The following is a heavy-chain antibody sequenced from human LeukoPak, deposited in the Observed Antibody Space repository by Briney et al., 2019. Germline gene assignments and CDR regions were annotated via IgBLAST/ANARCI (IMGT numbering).Heavy chain of an antibody. V-gene: IGHV1-2*02. Sequence: ASVKVSCKASGYTFTGYYMHWVRPAPGQGLEWMGWINPNSGGTNYAQKFQGRVTMTRDTSISTAYMELSRLRSDDTAVYYCARAGPSTAMVKDLDYWGQGTLVTVSS. J-gene: IGHJ4*02. CDR1: GYTFTGYY. D-gene: IGHD5-18*01. CDR2: INPNSGGT. CDR3: ARAGPSTAMVKDLDY.